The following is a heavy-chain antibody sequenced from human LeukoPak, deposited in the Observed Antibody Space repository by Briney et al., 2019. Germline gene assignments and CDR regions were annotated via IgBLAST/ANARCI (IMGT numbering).Heavy chain of an antibody. CDR3: ARDVRGEYFDY. D-gene: IGHD3-10*01. CDR1: GYTFTSYG. J-gene: IGHJ4*02. Sequence: ASVKVSCKASGYTFTSYGISWVRQAPGQGLEWMGWISAYNGNTNYAQKFQGRVTITADESTSTAYMELSSLRSEDTAVYYCARDVRGEYFDYWGQGTLVTVSS. V-gene: IGHV1-18*01. CDR2: ISAYNGNT.